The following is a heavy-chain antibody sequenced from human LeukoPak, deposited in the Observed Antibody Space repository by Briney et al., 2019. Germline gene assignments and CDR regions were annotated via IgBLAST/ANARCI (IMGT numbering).Heavy chain of an antibody. CDR3: AKGFSGWAYYFDY. Sequence: GGSLRLSCAASGFTFSSYWMYWVRQAPGKGLVWVSRINSDGSSTSYADSVKGRFTISRDNAKNSLYLQMNSLRAEDMALYYCAKGFSGWAYYFDYWGQGTLVTVSS. V-gene: IGHV3-74*01. J-gene: IGHJ4*02. CDR2: INSDGSST. D-gene: IGHD6-19*01. CDR1: GFTFSSYW.